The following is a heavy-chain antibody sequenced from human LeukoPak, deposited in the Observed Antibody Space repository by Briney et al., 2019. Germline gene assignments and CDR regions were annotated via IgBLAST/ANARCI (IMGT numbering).Heavy chain of an antibody. J-gene: IGHJ4*02. CDR2: IYSGGST. D-gene: IGHD1-26*01. CDR1: GFTVSSNY. Sequence: PGGSLRLSCAASGFTVSSNYMSWVRQAPGKGLEWVSVIYSGGSTYYADSVKGRFTISRDNSKNTLYLQMNSLRAEDTAVYYCARDGAGGSYHFGYWGQGTLVTVSS. CDR3: ARDGAGGSYHFGY. V-gene: IGHV3-66*01.